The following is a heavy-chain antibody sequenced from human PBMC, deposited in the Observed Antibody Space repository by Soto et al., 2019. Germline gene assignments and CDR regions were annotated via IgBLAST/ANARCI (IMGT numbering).Heavy chain of an antibody. CDR3: TRPDNSRYAGYEGF. J-gene: IGHJ4*02. D-gene: IGHD5-12*01. Sequence: EMQLVESGGGLVQPGGSLKLSCAASGFTFNGFAMHWVRQAPGKGLEWVGRIRSQVYSHATVYAASVTGRFTISRDDSKNTAYLQMNSLKIEDTAVYYCTRPDNSRYAGYEGFWGQGTLVTVSS. CDR2: IRSQVYSHAT. V-gene: IGHV3-73*02. CDR1: GFTFNGFA.